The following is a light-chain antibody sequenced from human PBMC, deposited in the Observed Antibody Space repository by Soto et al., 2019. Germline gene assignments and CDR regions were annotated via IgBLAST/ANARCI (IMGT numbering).Light chain of an antibody. CDR1: QSFSSSY. Sequence: EIVLTQSPGTLSLSPGERAALFCRASQSFSSSYIAWYQQKPGQAPRLLIYGASSRATGIPDRFSGSGSGTDFTLTISRLEPEDFAVYYCQQYGSSPPYTFGQGTKLEIK. CDR3: QQYGSSPPYT. CDR2: GAS. J-gene: IGKJ2*01. V-gene: IGKV3-20*01.